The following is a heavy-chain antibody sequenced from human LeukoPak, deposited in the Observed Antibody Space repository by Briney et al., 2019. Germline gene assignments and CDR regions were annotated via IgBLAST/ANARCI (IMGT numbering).Heavy chain of an antibody. CDR1: GFTFDDYT. J-gene: IGHJ2*01. CDR2: ISWDGGST. V-gene: IGHV3-43*01. D-gene: IGHD6-6*01. Sequence: PGGSLRLSCAASGFTFDDYTMHWVRQAPGKGLEWVSLISWDGGSTYYADSVKGRFTISRDNSKNSLYLQMNSLRTEDTALYYCAIEPRGSSSDWYFDLWGRGTLVTVSS. CDR3: AIEPRGSSSDWYFDL.